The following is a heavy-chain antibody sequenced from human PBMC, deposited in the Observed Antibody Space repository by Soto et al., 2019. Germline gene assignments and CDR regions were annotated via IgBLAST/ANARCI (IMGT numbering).Heavy chain of an antibody. CDR1: GYTFTSYG. CDR2: ISAYNGNT. D-gene: IGHD3-22*01. CDR3: ARIPPSYDSSGYYYVLYY. Sequence: ASVKVSCKASGYTFTSYGISWVRQAPGQGLEWMGWISAYNGNTNYAQKLQGRVTMTTDTSTSTAYMELRSLSSDDTAVYYCARIPPSYDSSGYYYVLYYWGQGTLVTVSS. V-gene: IGHV1-18*01. J-gene: IGHJ4*02.